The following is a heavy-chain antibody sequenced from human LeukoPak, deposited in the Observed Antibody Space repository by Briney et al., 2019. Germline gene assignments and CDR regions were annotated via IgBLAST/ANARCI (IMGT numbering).Heavy chain of an antibody. CDR2: IIKSGSHI. J-gene: IGHJ5*02. CDR3: ARGRGGDNSNWFDP. CDR1: GFTFSDYS. Sequence: GGSLRLSCPASGFTFSDYSMNWVRQAPGKGLEWVSAIIKSGSHIYYADSVKGRFTISRDNANNSLYLQMTGLRAEDTAVYYCARGRGGDNSNWFDPWGPGTLVTVSS. V-gene: IGHV3-21*01. D-gene: IGHD4-23*01.